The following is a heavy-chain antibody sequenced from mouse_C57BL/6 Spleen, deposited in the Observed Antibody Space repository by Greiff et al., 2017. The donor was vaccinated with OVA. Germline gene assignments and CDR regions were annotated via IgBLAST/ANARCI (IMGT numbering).Heavy chain of an antibody. V-gene: IGHV1-85*01. D-gene: IGHD2-3*01. CDR1: ASTFTTYD. CDR2: IYPRDGST. J-gene: IGHJ2*01. Sequence: VQGVESEPELVRPGASVKLSCRASASTFTTYDLTWLKQRPGQGLDWIGGIYPRDGSTSYNEKFKGKATLTVDTSSSTAYMELHSLTSEDSAVYFCARGRDGYDYWGQGTTLTVSS. CDR3: ARGRDGYDY.